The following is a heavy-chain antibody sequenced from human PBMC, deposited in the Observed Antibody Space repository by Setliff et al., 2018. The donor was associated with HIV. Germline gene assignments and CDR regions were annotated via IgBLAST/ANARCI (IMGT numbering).Heavy chain of an antibody. CDR1: GGSISSHY. J-gene: IGHJ6*04. V-gene: IGHV4-59*11. D-gene: IGHD2-15*01. CDR3: ARDSRDIVVVIAPEPEPYYYYGMDV. Sequence: LSLTCTVSGGSISSHYWSWIRQPPGKGLEWIGYMFYSGSTNYNPSLKSRVTMSVDTSKNQFSLKLSSVTAADTAVYFCARDSRDIVVVIAPEPEPYYYYGMDVWGEGTTVTVSS. CDR2: MFYSGST.